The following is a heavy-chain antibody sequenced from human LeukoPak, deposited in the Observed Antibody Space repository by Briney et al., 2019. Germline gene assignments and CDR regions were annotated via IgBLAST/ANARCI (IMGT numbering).Heavy chain of an antibody. Sequence: PSETLSLTCTVSGGSISSYYWSWIRQRLGKGLEWIGYIYYSGGTNYNPSLKSRVTISVDTSKNQFSLKLSSVTAADTAVYYCARGPGYSSSYALGYWGQGTLVTVSS. V-gene: IGHV4-59*01. J-gene: IGHJ4*02. D-gene: IGHD6-6*01. CDR3: ARGPGYSSSYALGY. CDR2: IYYSGGT. CDR1: GGSISSYY.